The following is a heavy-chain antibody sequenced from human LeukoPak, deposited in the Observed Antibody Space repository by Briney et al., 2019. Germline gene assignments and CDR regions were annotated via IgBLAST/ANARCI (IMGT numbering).Heavy chain of an antibody. CDR1: GGSIISFH. J-gene: IGHJ4*02. D-gene: IGHD3-22*01. CDR2: IFYTGTT. CDR3: ARYNYYASSGHLY. V-gene: IGHV4-59*01. Sequence: SETLSLTCTVSGGSIISFHWSWIRQVPGKGLEWIGYIFYTGTTYYNPSLKSRVTISVDTSKNQFSLRLSSVTAADTAVYYCARYNYYASSGHLYWGQGTLVTVSS.